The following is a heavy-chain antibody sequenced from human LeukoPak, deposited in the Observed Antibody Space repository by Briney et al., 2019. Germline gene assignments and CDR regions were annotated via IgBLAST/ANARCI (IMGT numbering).Heavy chain of an antibody. J-gene: IGHJ5*02. CDR1: GGSFSGYY. CDR2: INHSGST. Sequence: PSETLSLTCAVYGGSFSGYYWSWIRQPPGKGLEWIGEINHSGSTNYNPSLKSRVTISVDTSKNQFSLKLSSVTAADTAVYYCAREMIAAARSWFDPWGQGTLVTVSS. CDR3: AREMIAAARSWFDP. D-gene: IGHD6-13*01. V-gene: IGHV4-34*01.